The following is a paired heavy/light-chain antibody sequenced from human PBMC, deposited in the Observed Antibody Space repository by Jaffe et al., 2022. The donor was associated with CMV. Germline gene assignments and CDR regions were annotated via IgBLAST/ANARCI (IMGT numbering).Heavy chain of an antibody. D-gene: IGHD6-13*01. CDR3: ARDSGSSSWPFNTAPDY. CDR1: GFTFSNYA. CDR2: IGGNIGST. J-gene: IGHJ4*02. V-gene: IGHV3-23*01. Sequence: EVQLLESGGGLVQPGGSLRLSCATSGFTFSNYAMTWVRQTPGKGLEWVSTIGGNIGSTNYAGSVKGRFTISRDNSKNTLYLQMNSLRAEDTAVYYCARDSGSSSWPFNTAPDYWGQGTLVTVSS.
Light chain of an antibody. CDR3: QQYNYWPRGT. CDR1: QGVSNN. J-gene: IGKJ1*01. Sequence: EIVMTQSPATLSVSPGERATLSCRASQGVSNNLAWYQQKPGQAPRLLIHGASTRATGIPDRFSGSGSGTEFTLTISSLQSEDFAVYYCQQYNYWPRGTFGQGTKVEIK. V-gene: IGKV3-15*01. CDR2: GAS.